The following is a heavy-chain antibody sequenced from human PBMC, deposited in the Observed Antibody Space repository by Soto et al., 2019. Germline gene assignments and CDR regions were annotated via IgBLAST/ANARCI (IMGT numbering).Heavy chain of an antibody. CDR2: IYSGGST. J-gene: IGHJ4*02. Sequence: GGSLRLSCAAAGFTVSSNYMSWVRQAPGKGLEWVSVIYSGGSTYYADSVKGRFTISRDNSKNTLYLQMNSLRAEDTAVYYCGVGDSSGYYSYYFDYWGQGTLVTVSS. CDR1: GFTVSSNY. D-gene: IGHD3-22*01. V-gene: IGHV3-66*01. CDR3: GVGDSSGYYSYYFDY.